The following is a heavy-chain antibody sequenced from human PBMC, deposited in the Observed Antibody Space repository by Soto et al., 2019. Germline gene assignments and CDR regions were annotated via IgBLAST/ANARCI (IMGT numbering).Heavy chain of an antibody. V-gene: IGHV4-34*01. Sequence: SETLSLTCSVDVGSFSGYYWSWIRQPPGKGLEWIGEINHSGSTNYNPSLKSRVTISVDTSKNQFSLKLSSVTAADTAVYYCARGVAFDIWGQGTMVTVSS. CDR2: INHSGST. J-gene: IGHJ3*02. CDR1: VGSFSGYY. CDR3: ARGVAFDI.